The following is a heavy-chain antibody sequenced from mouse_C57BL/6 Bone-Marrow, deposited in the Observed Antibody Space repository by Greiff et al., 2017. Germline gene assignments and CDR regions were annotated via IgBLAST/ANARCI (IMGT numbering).Heavy chain of an antibody. V-gene: IGHV1-72*01. CDR3: ARGGYYYAMDY. Sequence: QVQLQQPGAELVKPGASVKLSCKASGYTFTSYWMHWVKQRPGRGLEWIGRIAPSSGGTKYNEKFKSKATLTVDKLSSTAYMQLSSLTSEDSAVYYCARGGYYYAMDYWGQGTSVTVSS. J-gene: IGHJ4*01. CDR1: GYTFTSYW. D-gene: IGHD2-2*01. CDR2: IAPSSGGT.